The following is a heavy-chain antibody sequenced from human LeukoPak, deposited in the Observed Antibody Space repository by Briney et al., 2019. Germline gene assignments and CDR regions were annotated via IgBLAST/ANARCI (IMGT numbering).Heavy chain of an antibody. Sequence: GGSLRLSCAASGFTFSSYAMSWVRQAPGKGLEWVSAISGSGGNTYYADSVKGRFNIFRDNSKNTLYLQMNSLRAEDTAVYYCAKVYCSSNSCLGGDYWGQGTLVTVSS. CDR2: ISGSGGNT. D-gene: IGHD2-2*01. J-gene: IGHJ4*02. V-gene: IGHV3-23*01. CDR1: GFTFSSYA. CDR3: AKVYCSSNSCLGGDY.